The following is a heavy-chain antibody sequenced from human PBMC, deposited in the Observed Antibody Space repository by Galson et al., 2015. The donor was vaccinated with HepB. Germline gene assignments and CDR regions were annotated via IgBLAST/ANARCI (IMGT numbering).Heavy chain of an antibody. Sequence: SLRLSCAASGFTFSSYWMSWVRQAPGKGLEWVANIKQDGSEKYYVDSVKGRFTISRDNAKNSLYLQMNSLRAEDTAVYYCARGSGSYGWGYWYFDLWGRGTLVTVSS. J-gene: IGHJ2*01. CDR2: IKQDGSEK. V-gene: IGHV3-7*04. CDR1: GFTFSSYW. D-gene: IGHD1-26*01. CDR3: ARGSGSYGWGYWYFDL.